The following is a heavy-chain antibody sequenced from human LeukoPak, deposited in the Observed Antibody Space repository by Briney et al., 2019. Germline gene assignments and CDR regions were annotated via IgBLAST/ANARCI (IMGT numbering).Heavy chain of an antibody. CDR2: ISSSSSTI. J-gene: IGHJ6*03. Sequence: GGSLRLSCAASGFTFSDYYMSWIRQAPGKGLEWVSYISSSSSTIYYADSVKGRFTISRDNAKNSLYLQMNSLRAEDTAVYYCARDGGYSSSWRTPGYMDVWGKGTTVTVSS. CDR3: ARDGGYSSSWRTPGYMDV. V-gene: IGHV3-11*04. D-gene: IGHD6-13*01. CDR1: GFTFSDYY.